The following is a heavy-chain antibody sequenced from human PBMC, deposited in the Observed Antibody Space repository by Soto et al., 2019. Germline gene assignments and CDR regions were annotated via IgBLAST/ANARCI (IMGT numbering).Heavy chain of an antibody. CDR3: ARAIRRTTNGDYYDTSGPFSDAFDI. Sequence: SVKVSCKASGGTFSSYSISWVRQAPGQGLEWMGRIIPILAVTNYAQTFQGRVTIIADISTNTVYMELSSLRSEDTAVYFCARAIRRTTNGDYYDTSGPFSDAFDIWGQGTVVTVSS. J-gene: IGHJ3*02. D-gene: IGHD3-22*01. CDR1: GGTFSSYS. CDR2: IIPILAVT. V-gene: IGHV1-69*02.